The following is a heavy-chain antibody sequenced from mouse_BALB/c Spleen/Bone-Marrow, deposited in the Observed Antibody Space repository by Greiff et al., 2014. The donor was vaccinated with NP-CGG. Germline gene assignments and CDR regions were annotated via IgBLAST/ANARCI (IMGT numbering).Heavy chain of an antibody. D-gene: IGHD1-1*01. J-gene: IGHJ4*01. CDR2: ISSGSSTI. V-gene: IGHV5-17*02. CDR3: AAITTVVARYAMDY. Sequence: EVKVVESGGGLVQPGGSRKLSCAASGFTFSSFGMHWVPQAPEKGLEWVAYISSGSSTIYYADTVKGRFTISRDNPKNTLFLQMTSLRSEDTAMYYCAAITTVVARYAMDYWGQGTSVTVSS. CDR1: GFTFSSFG.